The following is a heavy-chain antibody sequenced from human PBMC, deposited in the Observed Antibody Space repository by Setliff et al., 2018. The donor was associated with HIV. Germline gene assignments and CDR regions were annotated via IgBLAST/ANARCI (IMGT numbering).Heavy chain of an antibody. CDR1: GGSISSSYYY. D-gene: IGHD3-10*01. Sequence: SETLSLTCTVSGGSISSSYYYWGWIRQPPGKGLEWIWSMYYSGSTYYNPSLKSRVTISVDTSKNQFSLKLNSVTAADTAVYYCARDPYGSGSYHYYYGMDVWGQGTTVTVSS. J-gene: IGHJ6*02. CDR2: MYYSGST. CDR3: ARDPYGSGSYHYYYGMDV. V-gene: IGHV4-39*07.